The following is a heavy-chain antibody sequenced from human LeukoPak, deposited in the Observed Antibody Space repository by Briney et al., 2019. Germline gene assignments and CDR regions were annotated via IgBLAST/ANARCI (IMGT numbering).Heavy chain of an antibody. CDR2: VNGDGSST. D-gene: IGHD6-13*01. CDR1: GFTFSTYW. V-gene: IGHV3-74*01. Sequence: GGSLRLSCAASGFTFSTYWMHWVRQAPGKGLVWVSRVNGDGSSTNYADSVKGRFTVSRDNAKNTLYLQVNNLRAEDTAVYYCARGPSSNWSGLDFWGQGTLLTVSS. J-gene: IGHJ4*02. CDR3: ARGPSSNWSGLDF.